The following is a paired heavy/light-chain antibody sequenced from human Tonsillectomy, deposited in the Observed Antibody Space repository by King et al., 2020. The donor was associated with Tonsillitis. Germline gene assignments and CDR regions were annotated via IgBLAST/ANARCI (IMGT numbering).Heavy chain of an antibody. CDR1: GFTFSSYG. CDR3: ARDREGGRWLVPDW. CDR2: MWYDGSKK. D-gene: IGHD6-19*01. V-gene: IGHV3-33*01. Sequence: QVHLVESGGGVVQPGRSLRLSCAASGFTFSSYGMHWVRQAPGKGLDWVATMWYDGSKKHYADSVEGRFSISRDNSKNTLYLQMNSLRAEDTAIYYCARDREGGRWLVPDWWGQGTLVTVSS. J-gene: IGHJ4*02.
Light chain of an antibody. Sequence: DIQMTQSPSSLSASVGDRVTISCRSSQNIGNNLNWYHQTPGKAPKLLIYAASNLQGGVPSRFSGSGSGTDFSLTISSLQPEDFATYFCQQSYTTPLTFGGGTKVEIK. CDR3: QQSYTTPLT. V-gene: IGKV1-39*01. CDR2: AAS. CDR1: QNIGNN. J-gene: IGKJ4*01.